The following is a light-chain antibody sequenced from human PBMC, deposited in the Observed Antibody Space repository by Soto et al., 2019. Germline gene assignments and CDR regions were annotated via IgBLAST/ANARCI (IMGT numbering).Light chain of an antibody. CDR3: QHRSKWPFT. V-gene: IGKV3-11*01. CDR2: DAT. J-gene: IGKJ3*01. Sequence: EIVLTQSPGTLSLSPGERATLSCRASQSVASSHLAWYRQKPGQTPRLLIHDATNRATGIPARFSGSGSGTDFTLTIGSLEPEDFAVYYCQHRSKWPFTFGPGTKVDIK. CDR1: QSVASSH.